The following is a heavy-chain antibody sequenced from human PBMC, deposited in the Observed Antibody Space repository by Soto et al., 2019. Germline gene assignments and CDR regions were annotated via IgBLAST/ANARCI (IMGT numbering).Heavy chain of an antibody. CDR3: ARYIPGVRYYGMDV. CDR1: GFTFSSYA. J-gene: IGHJ6*02. Sequence: EVQLLESGGGLVQPGGSLRLSCAASGFTFSSYAMKWVRQAPGKGLEWVSLIGESGTPTYYADSVKGRFTISRDNSGNTLFLEMCSLRAEDTAVYYCARYIPGVRYYGMDVWGQGTTVTVS. CDR2: IGESGTPT. V-gene: IGHV3-23*01. D-gene: IGHD2-2*01.